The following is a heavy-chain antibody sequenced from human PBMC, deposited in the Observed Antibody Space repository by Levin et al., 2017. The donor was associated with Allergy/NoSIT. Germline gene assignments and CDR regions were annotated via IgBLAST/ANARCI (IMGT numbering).Heavy chain of an antibody. CDR2: ISNDASNK. CDR1: GFAFSGHA. D-gene: IGHD1-26*01. Sequence: GGSLRLSCAASGFAFSGHAMHWVRQGPGKGLEWVAVISNDASNKYYADSVKGRFTISRDNSKNTLYLQMKSLRVEDTAVYFCMRDRDSGGPYYYGMDVWGQGTAVTVSS. J-gene: IGHJ6*02. CDR3: MRDRDSGGPYYYGMDV. V-gene: IGHV3-30-3*01.